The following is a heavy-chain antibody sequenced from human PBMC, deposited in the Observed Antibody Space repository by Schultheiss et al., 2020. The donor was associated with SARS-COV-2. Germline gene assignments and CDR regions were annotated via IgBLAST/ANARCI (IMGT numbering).Heavy chain of an antibody. D-gene: IGHD2-15*01. Sequence: GESLKISCKGSGYRFTNSWIGWVRQMPGKGLEWMGRIDPSDSYTNYSPSFQGHVTISADKSISTAYLQWSSLKASDTAMYYCVYCSGGSCYSPGGGMDVWGQGTMVTVSS. V-gene: IGHV5-10-1*01. J-gene: IGHJ6*02. CDR2: IDPSDSYT. CDR3: VYCSGGSCYSPGGGMDV. CDR1: GYRFTNSW.